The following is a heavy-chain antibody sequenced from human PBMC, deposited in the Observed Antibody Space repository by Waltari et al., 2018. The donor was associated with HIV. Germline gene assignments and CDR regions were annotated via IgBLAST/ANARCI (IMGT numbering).Heavy chain of an antibody. V-gene: IGHV3-13*01. CDR3: ATGKVHSGGCLGCGTGYGMDV. D-gene: IGHD6-19*01. CDR2: IGNAGDT. CDR1: GFIFSNYD. J-gene: IGHJ6*02. Sequence: EVQLVESGGGLEQPGGSLRLSCAGSGFIFSNYDIHWVRQVTGKGLEGVAAIGNAGDTYYLASVKGRFTISRDNAENSVYLQLDNLRADDTAVYYCATGKVHSGGCLGCGTGYGMDVWGQGTTVTVSS.